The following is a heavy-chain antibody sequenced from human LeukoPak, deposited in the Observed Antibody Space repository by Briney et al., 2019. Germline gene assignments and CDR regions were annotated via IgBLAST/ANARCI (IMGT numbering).Heavy chain of an antibody. CDR3: ARTTYYYDSSGYSLRRFDP. D-gene: IGHD3-22*01. Sequence: NTSETLSLTCAVYGDSFSGYHWSWIRQPPGKGLEWIGHIYYSGSTNYNPSLKSRVTISVDTSKNQFSLKLSSVTAADTAVYYCARTTYYYDSSGYSLRRFDPWGQGTLVTVSS. J-gene: IGHJ5*02. CDR1: GDSFSGYH. V-gene: IGHV4-59*01. CDR2: IYYSGST.